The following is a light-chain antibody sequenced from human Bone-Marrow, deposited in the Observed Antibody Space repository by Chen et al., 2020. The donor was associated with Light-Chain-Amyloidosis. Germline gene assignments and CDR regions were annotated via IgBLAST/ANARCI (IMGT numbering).Light chain of an antibody. J-gene: IGKJ4*01. CDR2: GSS. Sequence: EIVLSPSLGTLSLSTGEGANLSCRASQTISSNYLTWYQQKFGQAPRLLIYGSSSRATGIPDRFTGSGSRTDFTITINRLEPEDFAMYYCQQYGTSPLTFGGGTKVEIK. CDR1: QTISSNY. V-gene: IGKV3-20*01. CDR3: QQYGTSPLT.